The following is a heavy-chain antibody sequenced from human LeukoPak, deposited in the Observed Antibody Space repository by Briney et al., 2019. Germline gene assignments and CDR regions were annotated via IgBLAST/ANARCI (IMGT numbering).Heavy chain of an antibody. CDR1: GFAFDDYT. D-gene: IGHD4-17*01. V-gene: IGHV3-43*01. CDR3: ARVGDNDAFDI. J-gene: IGHJ3*02. Sequence: GGSLRLSCAASGFAFDDYTMHWVRQAPGKGLEWVSLISWDGGSTYYANSVEGRFTISRDNSKNTLYLQMGSLRAEDMAVYYCARVGDNDAFDIWGQGTMVTVSS. CDR2: ISWDGGST.